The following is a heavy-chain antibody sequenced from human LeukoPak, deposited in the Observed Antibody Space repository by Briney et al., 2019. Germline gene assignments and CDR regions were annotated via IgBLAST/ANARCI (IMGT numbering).Heavy chain of an antibody. D-gene: IGHD3-22*01. CDR3: ATMVYDSSGYYGHWFDP. Sequence: SETLSLTCTVSGGSISSYYWSWIRQPPGKGLEWIGYIYYSGSTNCNPSLKSRVTISGDTSKNQFSLKLSSVTAADTAVYYCATMVYDSSGYYGHWFDPWGQGTLVTVSS. CDR2: IYYSGST. V-gene: IGHV4-59*01. CDR1: GGSISSYY. J-gene: IGHJ5*02.